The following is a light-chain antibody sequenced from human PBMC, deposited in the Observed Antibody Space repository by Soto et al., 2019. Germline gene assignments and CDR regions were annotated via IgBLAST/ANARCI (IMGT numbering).Light chain of an antibody. CDR2: DAS. CDR3: QQSNSWPRT. V-gene: IGKV3-11*01. J-gene: IGKJ1*01. Sequence: IGLTHSPSTLSLSPGGRATLSCTASQSVSSYLAWYQQKPGQAPRLLMNDASNRATGIPASFSGSGSETDFTLTITSLEPEDFAAYYCQQSNSWPRTFGQGTKVDIK. CDR1: QSVSSY.